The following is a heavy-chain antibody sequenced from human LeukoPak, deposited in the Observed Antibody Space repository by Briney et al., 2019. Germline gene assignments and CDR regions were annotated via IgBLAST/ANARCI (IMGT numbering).Heavy chain of an antibody. J-gene: IGHJ4*02. CDR3: ARAMDCGGGSCYQSPFDY. V-gene: IGHV1-2*02. D-gene: IGHD2-15*01. CDR2: INPNSGGT. Sequence: ASVKVSCKASGYTFTGYYMHWVRQAPGQGLEWMGWINPNSGGTNYAQKFQGRVTMTRDTSISTAYMELSRLRSDDTAVYYCARAMDCGGGSCYQSPFDYWGQGTLVTVSS. CDR1: GYTFTGYY.